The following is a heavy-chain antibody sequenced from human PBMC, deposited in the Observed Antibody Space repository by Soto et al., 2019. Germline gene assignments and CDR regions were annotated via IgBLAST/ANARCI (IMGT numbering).Heavy chain of an antibody. V-gene: IGHV2-70*01. J-gene: IGHJ6*02. Sequence: GSGPTLVNPTQTLTLTCTFSGFSLSTSGMCVSWIRQPPGKALEWLALIDWDDDKYYSTSLKTRLTISKDTSKNQVVLTMTNMDPVDTATYYCARIRRYSGYDYVPSYYYYGMDVWGQGTTVTVSS. CDR2: IDWDDDK. D-gene: IGHD5-12*01. CDR3: ARIRRYSGYDYVPSYYYYGMDV. CDR1: GFSLSTSGMC.